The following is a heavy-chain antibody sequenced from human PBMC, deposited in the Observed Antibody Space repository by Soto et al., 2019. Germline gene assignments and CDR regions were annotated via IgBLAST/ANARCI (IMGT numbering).Heavy chain of an antibody. D-gene: IGHD6-13*01. J-gene: IGHJ2*01. V-gene: IGHV5-51*01. CDR2: IYPGDSDT. Sequence: PGESLKISCKGSGYSFTSYWIAWVRQMPGKGLEWMGIIYPGDSDTRYSPSFQDQVTISADKSITTAYLQWSSLKASDTAVYYCARIIAAAGGRRYFDLWGRGTLVTVSS. CDR3: ARIIAAAGGRRYFDL. CDR1: GYSFTSYW.